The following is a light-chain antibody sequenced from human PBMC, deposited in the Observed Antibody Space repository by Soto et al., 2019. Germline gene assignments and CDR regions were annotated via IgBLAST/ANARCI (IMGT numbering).Light chain of an antibody. CDR2: AAS. V-gene: IGKV1-27*01. J-gene: IGKJ1*01. CDR1: QGISNY. CDR3: QKYDSAPWT. Sequence: DIQMTQSPSSLSASVGDSVTITCRASQGISNYLVWYQQKPGKVPKLLIYAASTLQAGVPSRFSGSGSGTDFPLTISRLQPEDAATYYCQKYDSAPWTFGQGTKVEIK.